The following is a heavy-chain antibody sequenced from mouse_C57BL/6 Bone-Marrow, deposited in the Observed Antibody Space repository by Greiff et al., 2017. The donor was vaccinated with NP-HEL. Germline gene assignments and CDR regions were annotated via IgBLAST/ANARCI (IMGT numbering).Heavy chain of an antibody. CDR2: IYPRSGNT. CDR1: GYTFTSYG. V-gene: IGHV1-81*01. D-gene: IGHD1-1*01. Sequence: QVQLQQSGAELARPGASVKLSCKASGYTFTSYGISWVKQRTGQGLEWIGEIYPRSGNTYYNEKFKGKATLTADKSSSTAYMELRSLTSEDSEVYFCAFSYYYGSKAWFAYWGQGTLVTVSA. J-gene: IGHJ3*01. CDR3: AFSYYYGSKAWFAY.